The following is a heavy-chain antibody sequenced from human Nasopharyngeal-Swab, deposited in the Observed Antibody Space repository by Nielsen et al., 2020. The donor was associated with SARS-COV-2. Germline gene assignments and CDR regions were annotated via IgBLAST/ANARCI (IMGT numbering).Heavy chain of an antibody. CDR2: FYYSGIT. J-gene: IGHJ4*02. CDR1: GDSMTSSW. CDR3: AREVVGGLVDS. Sequence: GSLRLSCTVSGDSMTSSWWTWIRQSPGKGLEWIGSFYYSGITNYNPSLKSRVTILIDTSKNQFSLKLNSVTAADTAVYYCAREVVGGLVDSWGQGTLVTVSS. D-gene: IGHD1-26*01. V-gene: IGHV4-59*12.